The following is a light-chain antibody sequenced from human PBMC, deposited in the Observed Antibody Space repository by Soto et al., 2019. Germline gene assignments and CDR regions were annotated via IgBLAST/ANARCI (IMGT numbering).Light chain of an antibody. J-gene: IGLJ1*01. Sequence: QCVLTQPPSVSGAPWRRVTISCTGSSSNIGAGYDVHWYQQLPGTAPKLLIYGNSNRPSGVPDRFSGSKSGTSASLAITGLQAEDEADYYCQSYDSSHVFGTGTKVTFL. V-gene: IGLV1-40*01. CDR1: SSNIGAGYD. CDR3: QSYDSSHV. CDR2: GNS.